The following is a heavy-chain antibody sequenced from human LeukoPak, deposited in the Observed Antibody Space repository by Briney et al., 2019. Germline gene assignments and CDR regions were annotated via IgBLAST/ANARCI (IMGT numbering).Heavy chain of an antibody. J-gene: IGHJ4*02. CDR3: ARDLKAYSSSGGVDY. V-gene: IGHV3-48*01. D-gene: IGHD6-13*01. CDR1: GFTCSSYG. Sequence: GGSLRLSCAASGFTCSSYGMNWVRQAPGQGLEWVSYISSSSTTKYYADSVKGRFTISRDSARNSLYLEMHSLRAEDTAVYYCARDLKAYSSSGGVDYWGQGTLVTVSS. CDR2: ISSSSTTK.